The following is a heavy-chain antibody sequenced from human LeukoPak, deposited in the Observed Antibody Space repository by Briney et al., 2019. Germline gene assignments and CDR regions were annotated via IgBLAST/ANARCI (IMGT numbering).Heavy chain of an antibody. CDR2: ISSSGSV. D-gene: IGHD5-12*01. CDR1: RGSISGSIRSYY. V-gene: IGHV4-4*09. J-gene: IGHJ4*02. Sequence: SESLSLTCTVSRGSISGSIRSYYWSWLRQPPGKGLEWIGYISSSGSVNDNPSLRSRVTISVDTSKNQFFLNLSSVSAADTAVYYCARIPLGYSGAYYFDYWGQGTLVTVSP. CDR3: ARIPLGYSGAYYFDY.